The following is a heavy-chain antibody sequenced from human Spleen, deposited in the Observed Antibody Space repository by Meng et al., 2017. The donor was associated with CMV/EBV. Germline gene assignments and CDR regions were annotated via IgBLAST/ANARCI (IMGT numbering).Heavy chain of an antibody. V-gene: IGHV3-21*01. CDR3: ARDNEMDYYFDY. J-gene: IGHJ4*02. D-gene: IGHD5-24*01. Sequence: SCVASGFTFSSYSMNWVRQAPGKGLEWVSSISSSSSYIYYADSVKGRFTISRDNAKNSLYLQMNSLRAEDTAVYYCARDNEMDYYFDYWGQGTLVTVSS. CDR1: GFTFSSYS. CDR2: ISSSSSYI.